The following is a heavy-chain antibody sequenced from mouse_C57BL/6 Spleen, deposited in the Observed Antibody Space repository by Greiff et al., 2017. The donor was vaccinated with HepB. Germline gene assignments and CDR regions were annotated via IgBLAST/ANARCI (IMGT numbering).Heavy chain of an antibody. CDR1: GYTFTSYW. D-gene: IGHD2-4*01. Sequence: QVQLQQPGAELVRPGSSVKLSCKASGYTFTSYWMDWVKQRPGQGLEWIGNIYPSDSETHYNQKFKDKATLTVDKSSSTAYRQLSSLTSEDSAVYYWSRSHYDYDEAWFAYWGQGTLVTVSA. J-gene: IGHJ3*01. V-gene: IGHV1-61*01. CDR2: IYPSDSET. CDR3: SRSHYDYDEAWFAY.